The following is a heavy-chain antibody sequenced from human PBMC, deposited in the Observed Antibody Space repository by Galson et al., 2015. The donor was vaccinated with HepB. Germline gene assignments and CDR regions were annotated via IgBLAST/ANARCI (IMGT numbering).Heavy chain of an antibody. D-gene: IGHD5-18*01. Sequence: SLRLSCAASGFTFSSYSMNWVRQAPGKGLEWVSSISSSSSYIYYADSVKGRFTISRDNAKNSLYLQMNSLRAEDTAVYYCARKGTTAMVTVYYWYFDLWGRGTLVTVSS. CDR2: ISSSSSYI. CDR3: ARKGTTAMVTVYYWYFDL. V-gene: IGHV3-21*01. CDR1: GFTFSSYS. J-gene: IGHJ2*01.